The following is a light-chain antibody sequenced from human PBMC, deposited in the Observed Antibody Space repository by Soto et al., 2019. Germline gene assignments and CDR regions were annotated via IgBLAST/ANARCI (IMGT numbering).Light chain of an antibody. J-gene: IGLJ1*01. CDR1: ISDFIVYNY. Sequence: QSALTQPASVSGSPGQSITISSSGTISDFIVYNYVSWYQQHPGKAPKLMLYGVNKRPSGVSNRFSGSKSGDTASLTISGLQAEDEADYYCSSHTLSSALQVLGTGTKVTVL. CDR3: SSHTLSSALQV. V-gene: IGLV2-14*01. CDR2: GVN.